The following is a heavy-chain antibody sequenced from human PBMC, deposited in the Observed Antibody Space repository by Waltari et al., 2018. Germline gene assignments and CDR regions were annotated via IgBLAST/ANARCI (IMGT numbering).Heavy chain of an antibody. CDR2: ISYSGSN. V-gene: IGHV4-59*01. Sequence: QVQLQESGPGLVKPAETLSLTCTVSGGSISNYYCSWIRQPPGKGLEWIGYISYSGSNTYSPSLNSLVTITFDTSKKQFSLKLNFVTAADTAVYYCARGSEGSYCSGGTCYSYYYMYVWGKGTTVTVSS. D-gene: IGHD2-15*01. CDR1: GGSISNYY. J-gene: IGHJ6*03. CDR3: ARGSEGSYCSGGTCYSYYYMYV.